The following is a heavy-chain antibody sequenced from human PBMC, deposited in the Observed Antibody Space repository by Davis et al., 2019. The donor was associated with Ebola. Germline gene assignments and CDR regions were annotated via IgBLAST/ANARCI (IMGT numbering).Heavy chain of an antibody. V-gene: IGHV4-4*02. CDR1: GGSISSSNW. Sequence: MPSETLSLTCAVSGGSISSSNWWSWVRQPPGKGLEWIGEIYHSGSTNYNPSLKSRVTISVDKSKNQFSLKLSSVTAADTAVYYCARVVAGTFYYYGMDVWGQGTTVTVSS. J-gene: IGHJ6*02. CDR2: IYHSGST. D-gene: IGHD6-19*01. CDR3: ARVVAGTFYYYGMDV.